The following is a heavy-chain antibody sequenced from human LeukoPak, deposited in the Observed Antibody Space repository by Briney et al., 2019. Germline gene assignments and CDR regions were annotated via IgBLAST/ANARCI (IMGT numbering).Heavy chain of an antibody. J-gene: IGHJ6*04. CDR3: ARDRVWFGALDV. V-gene: IGHV4-59*01. Sequence: WETLSLTCTVSGGSISSYYWSWIRQPPGKGLEWIGYIYYSGSTYYNPSLKSRVTISVDTSKNQFSLKLSSVTAADTAVYYCARDRVWFGALDVWGKGTTVTISS. D-gene: IGHD3-10*01. CDR2: IYYSGST. CDR1: GGSISSYY.